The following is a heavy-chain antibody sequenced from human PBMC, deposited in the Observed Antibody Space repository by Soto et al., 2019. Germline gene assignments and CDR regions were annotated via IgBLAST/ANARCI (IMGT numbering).Heavy chain of an antibody. CDR1: GGSISSYY. J-gene: IGHJ6*02. CDR2: IYYSGST. V-gene: IGHV4-59*01. Sequence: PSETLSLTCTVSGGSISSYYWSWIRQPPGKGLEWIGYIYYSGSTNYNPSLKSRVTISVDTSKNQFSLKLSSVTAADTAVYYCATSIMVRGVRDGYYYYGMDVWGQGTTVTVS. CDR3: ATSIMVRGVRDGYYYYGMDV. D-gene: IGHD3-10*01.